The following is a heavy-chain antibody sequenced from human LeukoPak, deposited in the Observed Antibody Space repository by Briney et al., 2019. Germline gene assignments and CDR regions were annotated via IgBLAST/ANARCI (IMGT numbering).Heavy chain of an antibody. CDR2: IYPGDSNT. CDR1: GYTFTSYW. Sequence: GESLTISCKGSGYTFTSYWIGWVRQMPGKGLEWMGIIYPGDSNTRYSPSFQGQVTISADKSISPAYLQWSSLKASDTAMYYCARQVDSSGLEGDYWGQGTLVTVSS. J-gene: IGHJ4*02. V-gene: IGHV5-51*01. D-gene: IGHD6-19*01. CDR3: ARQVDSSGLEGDY.